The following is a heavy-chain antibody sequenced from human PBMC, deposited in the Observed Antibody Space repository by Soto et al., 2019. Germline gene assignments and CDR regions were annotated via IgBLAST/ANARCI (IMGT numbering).Heavy chain of an antibody. CDR3: ASGVLLWFGELSYFDY. V-gene: IGHV4-30-4*01. D-gene: IGHD3-10*01. J-gene: IGHJ4*02. Sequence: PSETLSLTCTVSGGSISSGDYYWSWIRQPPGKGLEWIGYIYYSGSTYYNPSLKSRVTISVDTFKNQFSLKLSSVTAADTAVYYCASGVLLWFGELSYFDYWGQGTLVTVSS. CDR2: IYYSGST. CDR1: GGSISSGDYY.